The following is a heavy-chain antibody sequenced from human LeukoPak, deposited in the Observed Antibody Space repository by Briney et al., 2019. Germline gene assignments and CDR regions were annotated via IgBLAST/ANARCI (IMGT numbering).Heavy chain of an antibody. D-gene: IGHD5-18*01. CDR2: INHSGST. J-gene: IGHJ3*02. CDR1: GGSFSGYY. V-gene: IGHV4-34*01. CDR3: ARDSYLDAFDI. Sequence: PSETLSLTCAVYGGSFSGYYWSWIRRPPGKGLEWIGEINHSGSTNYNPSLKSRVTISVDTSKNQFSLKLSSMTAADTAVYYCARDSYLDAFDIWGQGTMVTVSS.